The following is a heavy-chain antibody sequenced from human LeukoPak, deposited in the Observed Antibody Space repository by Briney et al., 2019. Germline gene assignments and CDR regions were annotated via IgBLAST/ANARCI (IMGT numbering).Heavy chain of an antibody. Sequence: PSETLSLTCTVSGGSISSHCWSWIRQPPGKGLEWIGYIYYSGSTNYNPSLKSRVTISVDTSKNQFSLKLSSVTAADTAVYYCARGAKVYYDSSGYYSEGDYFDYWGQGTLVTVSS. J-gene: IGHJ4*02. D-gene: IGHD3-22*01. CDR2: IYYSGST. V-gene: IGHV4-59*11. CDR1: GGSISSHC. CDR3: ARGAKVYYDSSGYYSEGDYFDY.